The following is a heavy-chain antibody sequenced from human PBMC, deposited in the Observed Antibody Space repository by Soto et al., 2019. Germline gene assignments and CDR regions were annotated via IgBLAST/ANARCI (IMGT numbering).Heavy chain of an antibody. CDR3: AREGYSYGQLNWFDP. D-gene: IGHD5-18*01. CDR2: IFSTGST. V-gene: IGHV4-30-4*01. CDR1: GGSISSGDYY. J-gene: IGHJ5*02. Sequence: LSLTCTVSGGSISSGDYYWSWIRQPPGKGLEWIGYIFSTGSTYYNSSLKGRITVSVDTSKNQFSLKLTSVTAADTAVYYCAREGYSYGQLNWFDPWGQGTLVTAPQ.